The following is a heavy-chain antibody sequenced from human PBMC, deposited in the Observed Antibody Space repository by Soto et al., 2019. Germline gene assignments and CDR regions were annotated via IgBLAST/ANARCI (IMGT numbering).Heavy chain of an antibody. Sequence: PGGSLRLSCAAAGFSFSDYWMTWVRQPPGKGLEWVANIKQDGSEKYYADTEKGRFNISRDNAKSSLYLQMNSLRVEDTAVYYCARSRAGRTAASYYDYMDVWGKGT. CDR2: IKQDGSEK. V-gene: IGHV3-7*01. CDR1: GFSFSDYW. CDR3: ARSRAGRTAASYYDYMDV. D-gene: IGHD2-2*01. J-gene: IGHJ6*03.